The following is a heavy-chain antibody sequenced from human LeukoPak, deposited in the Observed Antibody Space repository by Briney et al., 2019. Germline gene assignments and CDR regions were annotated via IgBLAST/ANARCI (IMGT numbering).Heavy chain of an antibody. CDR2: INHSGST. V-gene: IGHV4-34*01. J-gene: IGHJ3*02. D-gene: IGHD3-9*01. CDR1: GGSFSGYY. CDR3: ARGRYFDWLLSQLDAFDI. Sequence: SETLSLTCAVYGGSFSGYYWSWIRQPPGKGLEWIGEINHSGSTNYNPSLKSRVTISVDTSKNQFSLKLSSVTAADTAVYYCARGRYFDWLLSQLDAFDIWGQGTMVTVSS.